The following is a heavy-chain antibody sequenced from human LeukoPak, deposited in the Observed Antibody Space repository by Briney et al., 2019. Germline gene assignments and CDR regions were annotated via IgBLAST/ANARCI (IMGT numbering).Heavy chain of an antibody. Sequence: GESLKISCKGSGCSFTSYWIGWVRQMPGKGLEWMGIVYPGDSDTRYSPSFQGQVTISADKSISTAYLQWSSLKASDTAMYYCARPLLYFDWRIDYWGQGTLVTVSS. D-gene: IGHD3-9*01. CDR3: ARPLLYFDWRIDY. CDR2: VYPGDSDT. CDR1: GCSFTSYW. V-gene: IGHV5-51*01. J-gene: IGHJ4*02.